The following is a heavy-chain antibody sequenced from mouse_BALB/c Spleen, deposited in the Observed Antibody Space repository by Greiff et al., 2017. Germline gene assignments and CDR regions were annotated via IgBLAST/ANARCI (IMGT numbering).Heavy chain of an antibody. V-gene: IGHV1-69*02. CDR2: IYPSDSYT. CDR1: GYTFTSYW. CDR3: TRWGFAY. Sequence: QVQLKQPGAELVRPGASVKLSCKASGYTFTSYWINWVKQRPGQGLEWIGNIYPSDSYTNYNQKFKDKATLTVDKSSSTAYMQLSSPTSEDSAVYYCTRWGFAYWGQGTLVTVSA. J-gene: IGHJ3*01.